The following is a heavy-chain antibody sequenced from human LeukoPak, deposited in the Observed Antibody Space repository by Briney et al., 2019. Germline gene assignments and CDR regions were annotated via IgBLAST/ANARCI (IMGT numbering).Heavy chain of an antibody. Sequence: PGRSLRLSCTASGFTFNTYAMHWVRQTPGMGLEWVSVISYDGINIYYLDSVKGRFTISRDNSNNTLYPQITSLRPEDTAVYYCVRVPARASSAFYYFDYWGQGTLVTVSS. CDR2: ISYDGINI. CDR1: GFTFNTYA. CDR3: VRVPARASSAFYYFDY. J-gene: IGHJ4*02. V-gene: IGHV3-30-3*01. D-gene: IGHD3-22*01.